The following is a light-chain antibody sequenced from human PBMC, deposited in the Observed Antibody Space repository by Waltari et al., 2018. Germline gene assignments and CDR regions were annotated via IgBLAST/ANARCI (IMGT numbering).Light chain of an antibody. V-gene: IGKV3-15*01. Sequence: VMTQSPVTLSVSPGERVTLSCRASQSVSSNLAWYQQKPGQAPRLLIFDASTRAAGIPARFSGSGSGTEFTLTISSLQSEDFAVYCCQQYYNWPPFTFGQGTKLEIK. CDR1: QSVSSN. CDR2: DAS. J-gene: IGKJ2*01. CDR3: QQYYNWPPFT.